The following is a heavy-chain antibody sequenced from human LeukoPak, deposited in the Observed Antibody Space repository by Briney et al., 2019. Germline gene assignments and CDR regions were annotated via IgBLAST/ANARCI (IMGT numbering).Heavy chain of an antibody. D-gene: IGHD3-9*01. CDR2: ISTYNGDT. CDR3: ARDLDWVFDF. CDR1: GYTFNTYS. V-gene: IGHV1-18*01. J-gene: IGHJ4*02. Sequence: ASVKGSCKASGYTFNTYSFSWVRQAPGQGLEWMGWISTYNGDTKYAQDYQDRVTMTTDASTSTAYMELRSLRSDDTAVYYCARDLDWVFDFWGQGTLVTVSS.